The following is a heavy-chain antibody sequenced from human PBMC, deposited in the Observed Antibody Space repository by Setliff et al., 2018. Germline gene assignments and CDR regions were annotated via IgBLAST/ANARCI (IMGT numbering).Heavy chain of an antibody. D-gene: IGHD6-19*01. CDR3: AKDRLHTRYSSGWLLDY. J-gene: IGHJ4*02. CDR2: ISGSGGST. Sequence: GGSLRLSCAASGFTFNNYAMIWVRQAPGKGLEWVSAISGSGGSTYYADSVKGRFTISRDNSKNTLYLQMNSLRAEDTAVYYCAKDRLHTRYSSGWLLDYWGQGTLVTVSS. V-gene: IGHV3-23*01. CDR1: GFTFNNYA.